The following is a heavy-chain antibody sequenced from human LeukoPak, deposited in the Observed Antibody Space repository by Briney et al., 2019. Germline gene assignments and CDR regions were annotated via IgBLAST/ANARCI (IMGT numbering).Heavy chain of an antibody. CDR1: GFTVSSNY. CDR2: ISNSGGST. J-gene: IGHJ4*02. V-gene: IGHV3-23*01. Sequence: GGSLRLSCAASGFTVSSNYMSWVRQAPGEGLEWVSSISNSGGSTYYADSVKGRFTISRDNSKNTLYLQTNSLRAEDTAVYYCAKEGFDSWGQGTLVTVSS. CDR3: AKEGFDS.